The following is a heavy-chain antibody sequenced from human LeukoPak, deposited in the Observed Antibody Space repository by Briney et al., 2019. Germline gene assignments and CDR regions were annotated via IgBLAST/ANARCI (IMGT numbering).Heavy chain of an antibody. CDR2: IYWDDDK. V-gene: IGHV2-5*02. CDR3: AHRVGGWCSRAANWFDP. Sequence: SGPTLVNPTQTLTLTCTFSGFSLSTSGVGVGWIRQPPGKALEWLALIYWDDDKRYSPSLKSRLTITKDTSKNQVVLTMTNMDPVDTATYYCAHRVGGWCSRAANWFDPWGQGTLVTVSS. CDR1: GFSLSTSGVG. D-gene: IGHD4/OR15-4a*01. J-gene: IGHJ5*02.